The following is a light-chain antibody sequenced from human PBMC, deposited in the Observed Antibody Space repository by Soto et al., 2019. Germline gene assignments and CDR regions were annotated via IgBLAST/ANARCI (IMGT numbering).Light chain of an antibody. CDR1: QSISNH. CDR2: AAS. Sequence: DIQMTQSPSSLSASVEDRVIITCRASQSISNHLNWYQQKPGKAPKLLIFAASSLQSGVPSRFSGSRSGPDFTLTISSLQPEDFATYYCQQIYNTPVTFGQGTKLEIK. V-gene: IGKV1-39*01. J-gene: IGKJ2*01. CDR3: QQIYNTPVT.